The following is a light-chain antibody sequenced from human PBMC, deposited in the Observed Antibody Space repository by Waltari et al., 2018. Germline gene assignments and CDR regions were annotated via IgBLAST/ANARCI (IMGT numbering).Light chain of an antibody. CDR2: YDS. V-gene: IGLV3-21*04. Sequence: SYVLTQPPSVSVAPGKTARITCGGKNIGTQSVHWYQQKPGQAPILVISYDSDRPSGIPERFSGSNSGNTATLTISRVEAADEADYYCQVWDANNDPGVFGTGTEVTVL. CDR3: QVWDANNDPGV. J-gene: IGLJ1*01. CDR1: NIGTQS.